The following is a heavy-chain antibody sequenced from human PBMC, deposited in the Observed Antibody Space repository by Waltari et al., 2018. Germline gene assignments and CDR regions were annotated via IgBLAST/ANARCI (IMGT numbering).Heavy chain of an antibody. CDR3: ARVGGNSYFDY. CDR1: GGSISSSSYY. D-gene: IGHD2-21*02. V-gene: IGHV4-39*07. Sequence: QLQLQESGPGLVKPSETLSLTCTVSGGSISSSSYYWGWIRQPPGKGLEWIGSIYYSGRTDYNPSLKSRVTISVDTSKNQFSLKLSSVTAADTAVYYCARVGGNSYFDYWGQGTLVTVSS. J-gene: IGHJ4*02. CDR2: IYYSGRT.